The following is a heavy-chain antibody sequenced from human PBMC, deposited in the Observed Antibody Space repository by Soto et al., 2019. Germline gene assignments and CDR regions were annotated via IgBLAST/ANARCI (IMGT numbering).Heavy chain of an antibody. CDR1: GYTFTSYG. Sequence: ASVKVSCKASGYTFTSYGISWVRQAPGQGLEWMGWISAYNGNTNYAQKLQGRVTMTTDTSTSTAYMELRSLRSDDTAVYYCARDRSTAFANPKFDYWGQGTLVTVS. V-gene: IGHV1-18*01. CDR2: ISAYNGNT. CDR3: ARDRSTAFANPKFDY. J-gene: IGHJ4*02. D-gene: IGHD3-16*02.